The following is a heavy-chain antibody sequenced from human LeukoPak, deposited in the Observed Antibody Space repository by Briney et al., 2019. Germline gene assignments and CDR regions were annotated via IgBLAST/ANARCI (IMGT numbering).Heavy chain of an antibody. CDR3: AKDTYYYGPSDAFDM. Sequence: GGSLRLSCAASGFTFSSYAMSWVRQAPGKGLEWVSAINASGGRTYYADSVKGRFTISRDNSKNTLYLKMNSLRAEDRAVYYFAKDTYYYGPSDAFDMWGQGTMVSVSS. CDR1: GFTFSSYA. V-gene: IGHV3-23*01. D-gene: IGHD3-10*01. J-gene: IGHJ3*02. CDR2: INASGGRT.